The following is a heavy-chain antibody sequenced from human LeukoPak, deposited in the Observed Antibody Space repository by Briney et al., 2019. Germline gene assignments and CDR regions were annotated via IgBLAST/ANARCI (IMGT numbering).Heavy chain of an antibody. D-gene: IGHD2-8*01. Sequence: GGSLRLSCAASGFTFSSYSMNWVRQAPGKGLEWVSYISSSSSTIYYADSVKGRFTISRDNAKNSLYLQMNSLRAEDTAVYYCASIMVDDAFDIWGQGTMVTVSS. V-gene: IGHV3-48*01. CDR2: ISSSSSTI. CDR1: GFTFSSYS. J-gene: IGHJ3*02. CDR3: ASIMVDDAFDI.